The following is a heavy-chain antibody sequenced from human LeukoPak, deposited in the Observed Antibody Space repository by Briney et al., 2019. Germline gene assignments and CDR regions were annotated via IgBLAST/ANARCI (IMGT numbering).Heavy chain of an antibody. D-gene: IGHD6-19*01. J-gene: IGHJ4*02. CDR2: INPNSGGT. Sequence: GASVKVSCKASGYTFTGYYMHWVRQAPGQGLEWMGRINPNSGGTNYAQKLQGRVTMTTDTSTSTAYVELRSLRSDDTAVYYCARDLKIGYSSGWSNNWGQGTLVTVSS. V-gene: IGHV1-2*06. CDR1: GYTFTGYY. CDR3: ARDLKIGYSSGWSNN.